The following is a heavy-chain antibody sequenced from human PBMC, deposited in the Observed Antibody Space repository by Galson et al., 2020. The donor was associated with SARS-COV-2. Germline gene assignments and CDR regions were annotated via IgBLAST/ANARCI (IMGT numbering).Heavy chain of an antibody. V-gene: IGHV4-39*07. CDR2: ISHSWNT. D-gene: IGHD3-10*01. CDR3: ARDFYGLGKWGNWFDP. CDR1: GGSVSHPSNY. J-gene: IGHJ5*02. Sequence: ASETLSLTCAVSGGSVSHPSNYWGWIRQPPGKGLEWIGTISHSWNTYYNSSLRSRLIISVDTSKNQFSLRLTSVTAADTAVYYCARDFYGLGKWGNWFDPWGRGTQVTVFS.